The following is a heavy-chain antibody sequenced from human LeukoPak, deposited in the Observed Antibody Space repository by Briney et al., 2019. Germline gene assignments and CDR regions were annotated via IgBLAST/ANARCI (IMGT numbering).Heavy chain of an antibody. V-gene: IGHV4-59*01. D-gene: IGHD3-3*01. CDR1: GGSISSYY. CDR2: IYYSGST. CDR3: ARAGENYYNFWSGHDF. Sequence: PSETLSLTCTVSGGSISSYYWSWIRQPPGKGLEWIGYIYYSGSTQYNPSLKSRVTISVDTSKNQFSLKLSSVTAADTAVYYCARAGENYYNFWSGHDFWGQGTLVTVPS. J-gene: IGHJ4*02.